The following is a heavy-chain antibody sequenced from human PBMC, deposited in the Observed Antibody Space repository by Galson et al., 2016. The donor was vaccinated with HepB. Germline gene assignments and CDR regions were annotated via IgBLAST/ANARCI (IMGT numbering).Heavy chain of an antibody. Sequence: SVKVSCKASGYPFISYYIHWARQAPGQGLEWMGIINPRGGATIYAQKFRGSVTMTRDTSTSTVYMNLSSLRSEDTAVYYCARLATVTTPAFDYWGQGTLVTVSS. CDR1: GYPFISYY. CDR3: ARLATVTTPAFDY. V-gene: IGHV1-46*01. J-gene: IGHJ4*02. CDR2: INPRGGAT. D-gene: IGHD4-11*01.